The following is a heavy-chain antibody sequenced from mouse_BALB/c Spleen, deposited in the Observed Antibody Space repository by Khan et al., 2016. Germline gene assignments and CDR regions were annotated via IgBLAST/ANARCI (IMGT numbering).Heavy chain of an antibody. D-gene: IGHD1-1*01. CDR3: ARAEYYGYIAY. V-gene: IGHV4-1*02. CDR2: INPDSSTI. Sequence: EVQLHESGGGLVQPGGSLKLSCAASGFDFSRYWMSWIRQAPGKGLEWLGEINPDSSTIYNTPPLKDKFIISRDNAKHTLYLLMSTVRSEDTVLYYCARAEYYGYIAYWGQGTLVTVSA. J-gene: IGHJ3*01. CDR1: GFDFSRYW.